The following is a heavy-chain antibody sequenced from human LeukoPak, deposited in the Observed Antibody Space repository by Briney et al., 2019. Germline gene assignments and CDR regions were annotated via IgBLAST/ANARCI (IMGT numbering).Heavy chain of an antibody. V-gene: IGHV4-34*01. Sequence: SETLSLTCAVYGGSFSGYYWSWIRQPPGKGLEWIGEINHSGSTNYNPSLKSRVTISVDTSKNQFSLKLSSVTAADTAVYYCARTSGSGWYHVHWGQGTLVTVSS. CDR2: INHSGST. CDR3: ARTSGSGWYHVH. D-gene: IGHD6-19*01. CDR1: GGSFSGYY. J-gene: IGHJ4*02.